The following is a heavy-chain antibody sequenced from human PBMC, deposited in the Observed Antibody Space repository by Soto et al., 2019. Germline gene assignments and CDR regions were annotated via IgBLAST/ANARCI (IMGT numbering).Heavy chain of an antibody. J-gene: IGHJ4*02. Sequence: QVQLQESGPGLVKPSPTLSLTCTVHGGSLSSCDYYWRWIRQPPGKGLEWIGSIYYSGSTYYNPSLKSRVTISVDTSTNQFSLKLNSVTAAATAVYYCASRHSSPYVDYWGQGTLVTVS. CDR2: IYYSGST. CDR1: GGSLSSCDYY. CDR3: ASRHSSPYVDY. V-gene: IGHV4-30-4*01. D-gene: IGHD6-13*01.